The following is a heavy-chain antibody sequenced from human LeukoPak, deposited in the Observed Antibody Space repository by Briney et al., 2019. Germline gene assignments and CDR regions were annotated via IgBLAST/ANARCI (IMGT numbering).Heavy chain of an antibody. Sequence: GGSLRLSCAASGFIFSSYAMSWVRQTPGKGLEWVSVISGSGGSTYYADSVKGRFTISRDNFKNALYLQMNSLRVEDTAVYYCAIDPNWGTHSWGQGVLVTVSS. V-gene: IGHV3-23*01. CDR3: AIDPNWGTHS. CDR2: ISGSGGST. CDR1: GFIFSSYA. J-gene: IGHJ4*02. D-gene: IGHD7-27*01.